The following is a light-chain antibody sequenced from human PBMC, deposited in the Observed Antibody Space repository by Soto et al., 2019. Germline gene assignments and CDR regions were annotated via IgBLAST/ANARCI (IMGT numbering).Light chain of an antibody. CDR3: QQSYTTPRT. CDR1: QSISSY. Sequence: DIQMTQSPSSLSASVGDRVTITCRASQSISSYLNWYQQKPGKAPNLLIYAASSLQSGFPSRFSGSGSGTDFTRTISSLQPEDFATYYCQQSYTTPRTFGQVTKVEIK. V-gene: IGKV1-39*01. J-gene: IGKJ1*01. CDR2: AAS.